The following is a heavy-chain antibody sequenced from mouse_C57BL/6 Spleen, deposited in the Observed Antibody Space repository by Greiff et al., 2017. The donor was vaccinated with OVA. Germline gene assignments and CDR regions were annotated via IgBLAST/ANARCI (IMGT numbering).Heavy chain of an antibody. CDR2: IDPSDSYT. Sequence: QVQLKQPGAELVRPGTSVKLSCKASGYTFTSYWMHWVKQRPGQGLEWIGVIDPSDSYTNYNQKFKGKATLTVDTSSSTAYMQLSSLTSEDSAVYYCARGRDGSTGWYFDVWGTGTTVTVSS. V-gene: IGHV1-59*01. CDR1: GYTFTSYW. D-gene: IGHD2-3*01. J-gene: IGHJ1*03. CDR3: ARGRDGSTGWYFDV.